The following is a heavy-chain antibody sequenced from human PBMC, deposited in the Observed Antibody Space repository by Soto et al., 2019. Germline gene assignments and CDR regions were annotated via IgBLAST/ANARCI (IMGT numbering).Heavy chain of an antibody. CDR3: VSDRGYGHASVPYS. CDR2: ISYYGRIQ. V-gene: IGHV3-30*03. CDR1: GFAFSSYG. Sequence: QAQLVESGGGVVQPGRSLRLSCAASGFAFSSYGMHWVRQAPGTGVEGVAVISYYGRIQHYADFVKGRFTISRDNSKNMGLLQMSSLRAEDTAVYYCVSDRGYGHASVPYSWGQGTLVSVSS. J-gene: IGHJ4*02. D-gene: IGHD5-18*01.